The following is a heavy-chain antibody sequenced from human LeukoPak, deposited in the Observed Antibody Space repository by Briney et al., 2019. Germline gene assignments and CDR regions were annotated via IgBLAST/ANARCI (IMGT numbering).Heavy chain of an antibody. CDR1: GYSFTTYW. V-gene: IGHV5-51*01. Sequence: GESLKISCKGSGYSFTTYWIGWVRQMPGKGLEWMGIIYPDDSETRYSPSFQGQVTISADKSISTAYLQWSSLKASATAKYYCARRYRNSPFDYWGQGTLVNVSS. CDR3: ARRYRNSPFDY. D-gene: IGHD6-13*01. CDR2: IYPDDSET. J-gene: IGHJ4*02.